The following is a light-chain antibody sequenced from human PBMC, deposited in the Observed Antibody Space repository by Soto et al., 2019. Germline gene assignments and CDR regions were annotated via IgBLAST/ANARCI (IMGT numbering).Light chain of an antibody. Sequence: VLTQSAATLSLSPGERATLSCRASQSFSSCLAWYQQKPGQAPRLLIYDASNRATGIPARCSGSGSGTDFTLTISRLEPEDFAVYYCQQYGSSTPITFGQGTRLEIK. V-gene: IGKV3-20*01. CDR1: QSFSSC. CDR2: DAS. CDR3: QQYGSSTPIT. J-gene: IGKJ5*01.